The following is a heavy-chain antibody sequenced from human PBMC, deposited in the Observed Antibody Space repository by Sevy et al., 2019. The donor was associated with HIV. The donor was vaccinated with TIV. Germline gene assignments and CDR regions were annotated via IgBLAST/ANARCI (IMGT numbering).Heavy chain of an antibody. CDR1: GFTFSSYS. Sequence: GGSLRLSCAASGFTFSSYSMNWVRQAPGKGLEWVSYISSSSSTIYYADSVKGRFTISRDNAKNSLYLQMNSLRAEDTAVYYCARGSNYFPKYDYYYGMDVWGQGTTVTVSS. CDR3: ARGSNYFPKYDYYYGMDV. CDR2: ISSSSSTI. J-gene: IGHJ6*02. V-gene: IGHV3-48*01. D-gene: IGHD4-4*01.